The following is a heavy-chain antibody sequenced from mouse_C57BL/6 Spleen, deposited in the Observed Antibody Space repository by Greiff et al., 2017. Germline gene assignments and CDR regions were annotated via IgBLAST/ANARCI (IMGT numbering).Heavy chain of an antibody. D-gene: IGHD1-1*01. CDR2: IDPSDSET. Sequence: QVQLQQPGAELVRPGSSVKLSCKASGYTFTSYWMHWVKQRPIQGLEWIGNIDPSDSETNYNQKFKDKATLTVDKSSSTAYMQLSSLTSEDSAVYSCASGSPYAMDYWGQGTSVTVSS. CDR1: GYTFTSYW. J-gene: IGHJ4*01. V-gene: IGHV1-52*01. CDR3: ASGSPYAMDY.